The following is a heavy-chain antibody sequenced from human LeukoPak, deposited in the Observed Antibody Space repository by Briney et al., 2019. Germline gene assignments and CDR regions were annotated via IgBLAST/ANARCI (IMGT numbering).Heavy chain of an antibody. J-gene: IGHJ6*03. CDR2: INHSGST. Sequence: PSETLSLTCAVYGGSFSGYYWSWIRQPPGKGLEWIGEINHSGSTNYNPSLKSRVTISVDTSKNQFSLKLSSVTAADTAVYYCARVSYYYYYIDVWGKGTTVTVSS. D-gene: IGHD3-22*01. CDR3: ARVSYYYYYIDV. V-gene: IGHV4-34*01. CDR1: GGSFSGYY.